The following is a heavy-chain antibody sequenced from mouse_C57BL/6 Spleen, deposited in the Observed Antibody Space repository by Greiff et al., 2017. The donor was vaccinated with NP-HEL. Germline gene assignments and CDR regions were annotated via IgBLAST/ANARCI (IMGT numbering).Heavy chain of an antibody. CDR2: IDPNSGGT. Sequence: QVQLQQPGAELVKPGASVKLSCKASGYTFTSYWMHWVKQRPGRGLEWIGRIDPNSGGTKYNEKFKSKATLTVDKPSSTAYMQLSSLTSEDSAVYYCARSNSNPSRYWYFDVWGTGTTVTVSS. CDR3: ARSNSNPSRYWYFDV. CDR1: GYTFTSYW. D-gene: IGHD2-5*01. V-gene: IGHV1-72*01. J-gene: IGHJ1*03.